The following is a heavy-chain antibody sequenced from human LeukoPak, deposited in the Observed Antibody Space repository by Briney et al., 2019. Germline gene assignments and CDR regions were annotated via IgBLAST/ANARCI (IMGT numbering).Heavy chain of an antibody. CDR2: ISGSGENI. CDR1: GFTFSSYE. Sequence: GGSLRLSCAASGFTFSSYEMNWVRQAPGKGLEWVSHISGSGENIYYADSVKDRFTISRDNTKNLLYLQMNSLRAEDTAVYYCARDWATTWYGEYFDHWGQGTLVTVSS. J-gene: IGHJ4*02. V-gene: IGHV3-48*03. D-gene: IGHD3-10*01. CDR3: ARDWATTWYGEYFDH.